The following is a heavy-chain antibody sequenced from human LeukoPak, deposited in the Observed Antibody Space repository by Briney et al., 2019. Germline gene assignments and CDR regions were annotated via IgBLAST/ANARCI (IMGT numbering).Heavy chain of an antibody. CDR3: ASSQWLAYYFDY. Sequence: ASETLSLTCTASGGSVSSGSYYWSWIRQPPGQGLEWIGYIYYSGSTNYNPSLKSRVTISVDTSKNQFSLKLSSVTAADTAVYYCASSQWLAYYFDYWGQGTLVTVSS. V-gene: IGHV4-61*01. D-gene: IGHD6-19*01. CDR2: IYYSGST. J-gene: IGHJ4*02. CDR1: GGSVSSGSYY.